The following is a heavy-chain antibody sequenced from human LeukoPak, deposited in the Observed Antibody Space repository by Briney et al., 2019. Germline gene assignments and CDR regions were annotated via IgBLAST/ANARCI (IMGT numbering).Heavy chain of an antibody. CDR3: ARDIPYDSCGYGLGD. Sequence: PGGSLRLSCAASGFTVSSNYMSWVRQAPGKGLEWVSVIYSGGSTYYADSVKGRFTISRDNSKNTLYLQMNSLRAEDTAVYYCARDIPYDSCGYGLGDWGEGTLVTVSS. D-gene: IGHD3-22*01. J-gene: IGHJ4*02. V-gene: IGHV3-66*02. CDR2: IYSGGST. CDR1: GFTVSSNY.